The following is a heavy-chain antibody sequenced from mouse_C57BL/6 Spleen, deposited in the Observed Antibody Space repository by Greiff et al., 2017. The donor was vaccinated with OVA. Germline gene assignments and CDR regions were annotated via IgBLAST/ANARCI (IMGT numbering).Heavy chain of an antibody. V-gene: IGHV1-64*01. D-gene: IGHD1-1*01. CDR1: GYTFTSYW. CDR2: IHPNSGST. Sequence: VQLQQPGAELVKPGASVKLSCKASGYTFTSYWMHWVKQRTGQGLEWIGMIHPNSGSTNYNEKFKSKATLTVDKSSSTAYMQLSSLTSEDSAVYYCARGITTVVGGYFDYWGQGTTLTVSS. CDR3: ARGITTVVGGYFDY. J-gene: IGHJ2*01.